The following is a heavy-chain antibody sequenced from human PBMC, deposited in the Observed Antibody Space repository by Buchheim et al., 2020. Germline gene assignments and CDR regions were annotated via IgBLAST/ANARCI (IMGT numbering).Heavy chain of an antibody. V-gene: IGHV4-30-2*01. CDR3: ARDKALSGGSWYGGNYYYGMDV. CDR1: GGSISSGGYS. J-gene: IGHJ6*02. Sequence: QLQLQESGSGLVKPSQTLSLTCAVSGGSISSGGYSWSWIRQPPGKGLEWIGYIYHSGSTYYNPSLKSRVTISVDRSKNQFSLKLSSVTAADTAVYYCARDKALSGGSWYGGNYYYGMDVWGQGTT. CDR2: IYHSGST. D-gene: IGHD6-13*01.